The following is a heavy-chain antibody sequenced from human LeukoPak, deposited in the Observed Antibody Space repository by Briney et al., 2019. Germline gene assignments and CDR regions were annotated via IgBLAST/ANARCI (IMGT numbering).Heavy chain of an antibody. Sequence: GGSLRLSCVASGFTFSTYGMSWVRQAPGKGLEWVSAISGSGGTTYYADSVKGRFTISRDNAKNSLYLQMNSLRAEDTAVYYCARDESSGYSSRGVFDIWGQGTMVTVSS. D-gene: IGHD3-22*01. CDR1: GFTFSTYG. CDR3: ARDESSGYSSRGVFDI. CDR2: ISGSGGTT. J-gene: IGHJ3*02. V-gene: IGHV3-23*01.